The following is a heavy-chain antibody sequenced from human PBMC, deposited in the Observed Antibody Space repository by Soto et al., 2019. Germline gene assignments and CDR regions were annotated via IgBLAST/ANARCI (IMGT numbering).Heavy chain of an antibody. D-gene: IGHD1-26*01. CDR1: GYTFTNYY. Sequence: QVQLMQSGAEVKKPGASVKVSCKASGYTFTNYYIHWVRQAPGQGLEWLGWIDGDSGGTSYAQKFQGWVTMTRDTSINTAYMELSRLTSDDTAVYYGARTPNNGRAGVYGMGVWGQGTTVTVSS. J-gene: IGHJ6*01. V-gene: IGHV1-2*04. CDR3: ARTPNNGRAGVYGMGV. CDR2: IDGDSGGT.